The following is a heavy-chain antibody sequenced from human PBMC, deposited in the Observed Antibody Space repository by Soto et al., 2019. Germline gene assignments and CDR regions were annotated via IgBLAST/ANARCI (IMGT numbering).Heavy chain of an antibody. J-gene: IGHJ6*02. Sequence: GASVKVSCKASGYTFTSYAMNWVRQAPGQGLEWMGWINTNTGNPTYAQGFTGRFVFSLDTSVSTAYLQICSLKAEDTAVYYCARTGYSSSWDQTYYYGMDVWGQGTTVTVSS. D-gene: IGHD6-13*01. CDR2: INTNTGNP. CDR3: ARTGYSSSWDQTYYYGMDV. CDR1: GYTFTSYA. V-gene: IGHV7-4-1*01.